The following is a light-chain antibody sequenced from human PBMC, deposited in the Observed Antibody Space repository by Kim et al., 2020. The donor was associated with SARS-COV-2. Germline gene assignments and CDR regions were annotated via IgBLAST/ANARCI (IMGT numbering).Light chain of an antibody. CDR1: QSFSSN. Sequence: EIVMTQSPPTLSVSPGERATLSCRASQSFSSNLAWYQQKPGQAPRLLIYDTSTRATGIPARFSGSESGTEFTLTISSLQSEDFAVYYCQQYNNWPLTFGGGTKVEIK. V-gene: IGKV3-15*01. J-gene: IGKJ4*01. CDR3: QQYNNWPLT. CDR2: DTS.